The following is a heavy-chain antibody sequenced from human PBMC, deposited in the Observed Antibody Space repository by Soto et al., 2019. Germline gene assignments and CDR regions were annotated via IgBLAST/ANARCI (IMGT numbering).Heavy chain of an antibody. CDR2: IIPMFGTT. V-gene: IGHV1-69*01. D-gene: IGHD2-15*01. Sequence: QLQLVQSGAVVKKPGSSVKVSCKASGGTFSNYAISWVRQAPGQGLEWMGQIIPMFGTTNYAQKLQGRVTITADESTSTAYMELSSLRSEDTAVYYCARLGYCSGRNCYWCQGTLVTVSS. CDR3: ARLGYCSGRNCY. J-gene: IGHJ4*02. CDR1: GGTFSNYA.